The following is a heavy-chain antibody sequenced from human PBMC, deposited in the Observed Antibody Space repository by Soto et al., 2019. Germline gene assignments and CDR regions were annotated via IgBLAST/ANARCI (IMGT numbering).Heavy chain of an antibody. V-gene: IGHV1-69*01. D-gene: IGHD4-17*01. Sequence: QVQLVQSGAEVKKPGSSVKVSCKASGGTFSSYAISWVRKAPGQGLEWMGGIIPIFGTANYAQKFQGRVTITADESTSTAYMELSSLRSEDTAVYYCARDTPVGSMSYDYYYYYGMDVWGQGTTVTVSS. J-gene: IGHJ6*02. CDR3: ARDTPVGSMSYDYYYYYGMDV. CDR2: IIPIFGTA. CDR1: GGTFSSYA.